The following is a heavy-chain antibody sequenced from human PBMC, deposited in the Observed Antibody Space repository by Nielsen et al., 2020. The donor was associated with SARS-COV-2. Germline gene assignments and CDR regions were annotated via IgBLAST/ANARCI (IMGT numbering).Heavy chain of an antibody. CDR3: ATAPAVASYYYDSSGATVRWFDP. Sequence: ASVKVSCQVSCYTLTELSMYLVRQAPGKGFEWMVGFYPEDGETIYAQKLQRRVTMTEDTSTDTAYIELSSLRSEDTAVYYCATAPAVASYYYDSSGATVRWFDPWGQGTLVTVSS. D-gene: IGHD3-22*01. V-gene: IGHV1-24*01. CDR1: CYTLTELS. CDR2: FYPEDGET. J-gene: IGHJ5*02.